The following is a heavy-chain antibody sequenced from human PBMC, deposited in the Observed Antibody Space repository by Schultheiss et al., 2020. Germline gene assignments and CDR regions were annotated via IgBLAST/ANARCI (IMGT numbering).Heavy chain of an antibody. CDR2: ISGSGGST. J-gene: IGHJ6*02. Sequence: GESLKISCAASGFTFSSYAMSWVRQAPGKGLEWVSAISGSGGSTYYADSVKGRFTISRDNSKNTLYLQMNSLRAEDTAVYYCAKDLNRWLAYYYYGMDVWVQATTVTVSS. D-gene: IGHD6-19*01. V-gene: IGHV3-23*01. CDR3: AKDLNRWLAYYYYGMDV. CDR1: GFTFSSYA.